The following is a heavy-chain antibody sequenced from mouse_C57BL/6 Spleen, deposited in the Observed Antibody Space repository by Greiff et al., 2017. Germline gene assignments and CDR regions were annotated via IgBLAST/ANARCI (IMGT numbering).Heavy chain of an antibody. D-gene: IGHD2-1*01. Sequence: EVMLVESGGGLVQPGGSMKLSCVASGFTFSNYWMNWVRQSPEKGLEWVAQIRLKSDNHATHYAESVKGRFTISRDDSKSSVYLQMNNLRAEDTGIYYCTRYGNPYYYAMDYWGQGTSVTVSS. CDR2: IRLKSDNHAT. V-gene: IGHV6-3*01. CDR3: TRYGNPYYYAMDY. CDR1: GFTFSNYW. J-gene: IGHJ4*01.